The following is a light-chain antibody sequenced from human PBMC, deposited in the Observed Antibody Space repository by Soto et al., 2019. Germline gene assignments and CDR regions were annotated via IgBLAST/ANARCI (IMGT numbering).Light chain of an antibody. CDR1: QTISSW. V-gene: IGKV1-5*03. CDR2: KAS. Sequence: IQMTQSPSTLSGSVGDRVTITCRASQTISSWLVCYQQKPGKAPKLLIYKASTLEIGVPSRFSGSGSGTEFTLTISSLQPDDVATYYRQQYHDYSWTFGQGTKVDIK. CDR3: QQYHDYSWT. J-gene: IGKJ1*01.